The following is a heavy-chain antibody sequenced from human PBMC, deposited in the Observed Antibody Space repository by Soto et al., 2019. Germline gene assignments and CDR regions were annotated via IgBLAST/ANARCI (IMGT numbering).Heavy chain of an antibody. CDR2: ISGHNGDT. D-gene: IGHD3-10*01. J-gene: IGHJ6*02. CDR1: GYRFTSYD. V-gene: IGHV1-18*01. CDR3: ARSGSMPYYYYGMDV. Sequence: ASVKLSCEACGYRFTSYDINWVRQATEQGLEWMGWISGHNGDTKYVQKFQGRVSMTTDTSTSTASMELRSLRSDDTAVYYCARSGSMPYYYYGMDVWGQGTTVTVSS.